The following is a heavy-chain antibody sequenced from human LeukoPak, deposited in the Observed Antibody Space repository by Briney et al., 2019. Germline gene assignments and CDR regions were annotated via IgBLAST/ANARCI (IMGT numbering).Heavy chain of an antibody. J-gene: IGHJ6*02. CDR1: GGTFSSYA. CDR3: ARGGFGPNYYYGMDV. D-gene: IGHD3-3*01. Sequence: SVKVSCKASGGTFSSYAISWVRQAPGQGLEWMGGIIPIFGTANYAQKFQGRVTITADESTSTAYMELSSLRSEDTAVYYCARGGFGPNYYYGMDVWGQGTTVTVSS. V-gene: IGHV1-69*13. CDR2: IIPIFGTA.